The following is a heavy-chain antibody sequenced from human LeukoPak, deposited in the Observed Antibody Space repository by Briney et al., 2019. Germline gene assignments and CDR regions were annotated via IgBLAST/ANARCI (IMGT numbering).Heavy chain of an antibody. V-gene: IGHV3-7*03. D-gene: IGHD6-13*01. CDR1: GFTFSSYW. J-gene: IGHJ6*03. Sequence: PGGSLRLSCAASGFTFSSYWMSWVRQAPGKGLEWVANIKQDGSEKYYVDSVKGRFTISRDNSKNTLYLQVNGLRAEDTAVYYCAKDRVATERYYMDVWGKGTTVTISS. CDR2: IKQDGSEK. CDR3: AKDRVATERYYMDV.